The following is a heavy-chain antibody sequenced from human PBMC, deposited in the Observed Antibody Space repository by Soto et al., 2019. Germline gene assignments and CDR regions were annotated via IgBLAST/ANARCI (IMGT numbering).Heavy chain of an antibody. CDR2: INHSGST. CDR1: GGSFSGYY. CDR3: ARSRRWNCSGGSCYSGTDWFDP. V-gene: IGHV4-34*01. Sequence: SETLSLTRAVYGGSFSGYYWRWIRQPPGKGLEWIGEINHSGSTNYNPSLKSRVTISVDTSKNQFSLKLSSVTAADTAVYYCARSRRWNCSGGSCYSGTDWFDPWGQGTLVTVSS. J-gene: IGHJ5*02. D-gene: IGHD2-15*01.